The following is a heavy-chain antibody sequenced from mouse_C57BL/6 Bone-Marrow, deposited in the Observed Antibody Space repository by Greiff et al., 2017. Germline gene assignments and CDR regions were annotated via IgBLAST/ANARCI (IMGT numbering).Heavy chain of an antibody. CDR2: ISSGSSTI. CDR1: GFTFSDYG. D-gene: IGHD1-1*01. Sequence: EVHLVESGGGLVKPGGSLKLSCAASGFTFSDYGMHWVRQAPEKGLEWVAYISSGSSTIYYADTVKGRFTIARDNAKNTRFLQMTSLRSEDTAMYYCAREDYYGSSFFDYWGQGTTLTVSS. CDR3: AREDYYGSSFFDY. V-gene: IGHV5-17*01. J-gene: IGHJ2*01.